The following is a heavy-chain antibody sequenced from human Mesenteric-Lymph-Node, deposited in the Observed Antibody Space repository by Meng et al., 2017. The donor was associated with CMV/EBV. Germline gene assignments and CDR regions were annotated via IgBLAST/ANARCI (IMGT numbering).Heavy chain of an antibody. D-gene: IGHD2-21*01. CDR2: IRSDGGLE. CDR1: GFTFNHFA. CDR3: AKDRPHILGLDP. J-gene: IGHJ5*02. Sequence: CAASGFTFNHFAMHWVRQAPGKGLEWVAFIRSDGGLEYYAESIKGRFTVSRDNSKDTLYLHLNSLRAEDTAVYYCAKDRPHILGLDPWGQGTLVTVSS. V-gene: IGHV3-30*02.